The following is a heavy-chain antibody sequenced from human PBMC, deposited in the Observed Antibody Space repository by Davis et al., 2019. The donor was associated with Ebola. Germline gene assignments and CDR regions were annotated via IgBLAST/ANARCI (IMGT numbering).Heavy chain of an antibody. J-gene: IGHJ5*02. CDR1: GGSIRSRDHY. CDR3: ARHARMMTSEGVIALGIFDI. Sequence: SETLSLTCTVSGGSIRSRDHYWGWIRQSPGKGLEWIGSSYYSGSTYYYPPLMSRVTVSVDTSKNQFSLKLTSMTAADTAVYYRARHARMMTSEGVIALGIFDIWGQGTLVTVSS. V-gene: IGHV4-39*01. D-gene: IGHD3-16*02. CDR2: SYYSGST.